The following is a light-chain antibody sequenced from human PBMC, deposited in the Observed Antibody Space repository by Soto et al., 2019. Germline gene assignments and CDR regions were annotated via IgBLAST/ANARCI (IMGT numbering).Light chain of an antibody. CDR2: AAS. J-gene: IGKJ5*01. Sequence: IQITQSPSSLSASVGDRVTITFRASQGIRNDVAWYQQKPGKAPKLLIYAASTLQSGVPSRFSGSGSGTEFTLTISSLQPEDFATYYCQQLNSYPITFGQGTRLEIK. CDR1: QGIRND. CDR3: QQLNSYPIT. V-gene: IGKV1-17*01.